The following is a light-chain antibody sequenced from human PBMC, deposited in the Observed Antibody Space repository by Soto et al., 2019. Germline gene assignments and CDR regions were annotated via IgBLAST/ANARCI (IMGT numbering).Light chain of an antibody. J-gene: IGKJ1*01. CDR3: QQASDWPRT. V-gene: IGKV3-15*01. CDR2: RAS. CDR1: QSVSNR. Sequence: ELVMTQSPATLSVSPGERATLSCRAIQSVSNRLAWYQQRPGQAPRLLIYRASARTTGIPARFSGSGSGTEFTITISSLQAEDFSIYDFQQASDWPRTFGQGTKVEFK.